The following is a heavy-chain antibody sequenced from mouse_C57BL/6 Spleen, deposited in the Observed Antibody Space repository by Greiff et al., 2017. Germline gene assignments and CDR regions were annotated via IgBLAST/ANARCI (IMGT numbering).Heavy chain of an antibody. CDR2: INPNNGGT. CDR1: GYTFTDYY. CDR3: ARKDDYDEAY. V-gene: IGHV1-26*01. Sequence: EVQLQQSGPELVKPGASVKISCKASGYTFTDYYMNWVKQSHGKSLEWIGDINPNNGGTSYNQKFKGKATLTVDKSSSTAYMELRSLTSEDSAVYYCARKDDYDEAYWGQGTLVTVSA. J-gene: IGHJ3*01. D-gene: IGHD2-4*01.